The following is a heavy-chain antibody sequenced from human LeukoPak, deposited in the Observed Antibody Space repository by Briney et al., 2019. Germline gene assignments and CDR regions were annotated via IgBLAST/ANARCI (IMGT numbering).Heavy chain of an antibody. CDR1: GFTVSSNS. D-gene: IGHD4/OR15-4a*01. V-gene: IGHV3-53*01. J-gene: IGHJ4*02. CDR3: ARRAGAYSHPYDY. CDR2: IYSDNT. Sequence: GGPLRLSCTVSGFTVSSNSMSWVRQAPGKGLEWVSFIYSDNTLYSGSVKGRFTISRDNSKNTLYLQMNSLRAEDTAVYYCARRAGAYSHPYDYWGQGTLVTVSS.